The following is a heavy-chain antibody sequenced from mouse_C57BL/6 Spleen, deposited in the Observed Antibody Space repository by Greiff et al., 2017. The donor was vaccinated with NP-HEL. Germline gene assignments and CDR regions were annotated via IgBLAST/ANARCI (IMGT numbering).Heavy chain of an antibody. V-gene: IGHV1-20*01. CDR3: ARGGYGYDVVWYFDV. J-gene: IGHJ1*03. Sequence: EVQLVESGPELVKPGDSVKISCKASGYSFTGYFMNWVMQSHGKSLEWIGRINPYNGDTFYNQKFKGKATLTVDKSSSTAHMELRSLASEDSAVYYCARGGYGYDVVWYFDVWGTGTTVTVSS. D-gene: IGHD2-2*01. CDR2: INPYNGDT. CDR1: GYSFTGYF.